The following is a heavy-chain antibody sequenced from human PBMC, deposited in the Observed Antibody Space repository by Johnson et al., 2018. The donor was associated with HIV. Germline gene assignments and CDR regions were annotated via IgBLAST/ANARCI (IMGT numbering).Heavy chain of an antibody. CDR2: ISYDGSNK. D-gene: IGHD2-8*02. CDR3: GRDSTGAGTAFDI. Sequence: VQLVESGGGVVQPGRSLRLSCAASGFTFSDYGMHWVRQAPGKGLEWVAVISYDGSNKYYVDSVKGRFTISRDNSKNTLYLQMNSLRAEDTAVYYCGRDSTGAGTAFDIWGQGTMVTVSS. CDR1: GFTFSDYG. J-gene: IGHJ3*02. V-gene: IGHV3-30*03.